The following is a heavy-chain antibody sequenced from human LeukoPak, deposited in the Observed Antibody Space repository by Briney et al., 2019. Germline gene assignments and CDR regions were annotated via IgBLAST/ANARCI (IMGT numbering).Heavy chain of an antibody. V-gene: IGHV3-30-3*01. J-gene: IGHJ4*02. CDR1: GFTFSSYA. CDR2: ISYDGSNK. Sequence: PGRSLRLSCAASGFTFSSYAMHWVRQAPGKGLEWVAVISYDGSNKYYADSVKGRFTISRDNSKNTLYLQMNSLRAEDTAVYYCARGPIERFWSGYYRGPFDYWGQGTLVTVSS. D-gene: IGHD3-3*01. CDR3: ARGPIERFWSGYYRGPFDY.